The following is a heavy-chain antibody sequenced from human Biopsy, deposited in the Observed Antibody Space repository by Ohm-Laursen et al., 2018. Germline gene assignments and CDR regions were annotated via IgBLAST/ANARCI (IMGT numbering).Heavy chain of an antibody. CDR1: GFSLSDYH. D-gene: IGHD4-23*01. CDR3: ARDTRWSPYSMDV. J-gene: IGHJ6*02. CDR2: ISGGGTI. V-gene: IGHV3-11*01. Sequence: GSLRLSCAASGFSLSDYHMRWIRQAPGRGLEWVSYISGGGTIYYGDSMKGRVTISRDNAKNSLYRQMHSLRAEDTAVYYCARDTRWSPYSMDVWGQGTTVTVSS.